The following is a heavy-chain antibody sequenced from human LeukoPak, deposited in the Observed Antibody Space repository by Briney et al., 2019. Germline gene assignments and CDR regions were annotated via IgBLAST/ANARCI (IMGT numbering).Heavy chain of an antibody. Sequence: SETLSLTCTVSGGSISSGSYYWSWIRQPAGKGLEWIGRIYTSGSTNYNPSLKSRVTISVDTSKNQFSLKLSSVTAADTAVYYCAGDLCYYDSSGYYLWGFDIWGQGTMVTVSS. V-gene: IGHV4-61*02. CDR2: IYTSGST. CDR3: AGDLCYYDSSGYYLWGFDI. J-gene: IGHJ3*02. D-gene: IGHD3-22*01. CDR1: GGSISSGSYY.